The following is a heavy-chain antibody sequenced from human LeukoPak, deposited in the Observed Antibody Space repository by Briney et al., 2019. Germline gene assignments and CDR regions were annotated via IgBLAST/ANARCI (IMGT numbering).Heavy chain of an antibody. D-gene: IGHD3-22*01. Sequence: KPSETLSLTCTVSGGSISSYYWSWIRQPPGKGLEWIGYIYYSGSTNYNPSLKSRVTISVDTSKNQFSLKLSSVTAADTAVYYCARMSDYYDSSGYHDYWGQGTLVTVSS. V-gene: IGHV4-59*08. CDR1: GGSISSYY. CDR2: IYYSGST. CDR3: ARMSDYYDSSGYHDY. J-gene: IGHJ4*02.